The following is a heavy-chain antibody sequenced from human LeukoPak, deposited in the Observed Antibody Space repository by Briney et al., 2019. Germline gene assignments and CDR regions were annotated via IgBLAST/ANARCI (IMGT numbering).Heavy chain of an antibody. Sequence: SGGSLRLSCAASGFTFSSYGMHWVRQAPGKGLEWVAVISYDGSNKYYADSVKGRFTISRDNSKNTLYLQMNSLRAEDTAVYYCAKDRFSGSRHSYGMDVWGQGTTVTVSS. J-gene: IGHJ6*02. CDR2: ISYDGSNK. CDR3: AKDRFSGSRHSYGMDV. D-gene: IGHD1-26*01. V-gene: IGHV3-30*18. CDR1: GFTFSSYG.